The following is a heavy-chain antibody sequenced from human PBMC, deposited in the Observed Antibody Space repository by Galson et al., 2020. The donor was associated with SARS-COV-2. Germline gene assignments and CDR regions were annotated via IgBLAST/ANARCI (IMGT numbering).Heavy chain of an antibody. D-gene: IGHD5-18*01. CDR2: ISWDGGST. CDR1: GFTFDDYT. V-gene: IGHV3-43*01. J-gene: IGHJ6*02. CDR3: AKDFGLWTYYYVMDD. Sequence: GGSLRLSCAASGFTFDDYTMHWVRQAPGKGLEWVSLISWDGGSTYYADSVKGRFTISRDNSKNSLYLQMNSLRTEDTALYYCAKDFGLWTYYYVMDDWGQGTTVTVSS.